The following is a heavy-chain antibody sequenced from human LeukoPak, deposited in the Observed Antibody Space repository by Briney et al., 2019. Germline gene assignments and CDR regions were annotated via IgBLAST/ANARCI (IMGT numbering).Heavy chain of an antibody. D-gene: IGHD1-1*01. CDR1: GFTFSSYA. J-gene: IGHJ4*02. CDR3: AKDQAMAGTTLPHDY. CDR2: ISGSGGST. Sequence: GGSLRLSCAASGFTFSSYAMSWVRQAPGKGLEWVSAISGSGGSTYYADSVKGRFTISRDNSKNTLYLQMNSLRAEDTAVYYCAKDQAMAGTTLPHDYWGQGTLVTVSS. V-gene: IGHV3-23*01.